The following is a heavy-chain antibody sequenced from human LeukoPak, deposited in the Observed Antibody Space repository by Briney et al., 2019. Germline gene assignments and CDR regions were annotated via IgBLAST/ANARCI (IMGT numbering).Heavy chain of an antibody. CDR3: ARGHYGLDI. Sequence: PGGSLRLSCAASGFTLGDHYVSWVRQAPGKGLEWVSYIYAGDTTIYYADSVKGRFTISRDNAKNSVYLRMNSLRVEDTAVYYCARGHYGLDIWGQGTTVTVSS. CDR1: GFTLGDHY. J-gene: IGHJ6*02. V-gene: IGHV3-11*01. CDR2: IYAGDTTI.